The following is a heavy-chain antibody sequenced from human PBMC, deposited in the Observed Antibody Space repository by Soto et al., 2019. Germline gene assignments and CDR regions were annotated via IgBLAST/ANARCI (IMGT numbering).Heavy chain of an antibody. D-gene: IGHD1-1*01. Sequence: GGSLRLSCAASGFSFSSYPMSWVRQAPGRGLESVSVIMGSGGRTYYADSVQGRFTISRDDSKSTVFLQMNSLRADDTATYYCAKGGANWYFDYRGQGTLVTVSS. V-gene: IGHV3-23*01. J-gene: IGHJ4*02. CDR3: AKGGANWYFDY. CDR1: GFSFSSYP. CDR2: IMGSGGRT.